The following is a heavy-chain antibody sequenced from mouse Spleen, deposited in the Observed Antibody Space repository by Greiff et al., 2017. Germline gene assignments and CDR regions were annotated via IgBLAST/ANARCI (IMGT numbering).Heavy chain of an antibody. CDR1: GFTFSNYW. CDR2: IRLKSDNYAT. V-gene: IGHV6-3*01. J-gene: IGHJ4*01. D-gene: IGHD3-1*01. Sequence: DVQLVESGGGLVQPGGSMKLSCVASGFTFSNYWMNWVRQSPEKGLEWVAQIRLKSDNYATHYAESVKGRFTISRDDSKSSVYLQMNNLRAEDTGIYYCTEGLQDYAMDYWGQGTSVTVSS. CDR3: TEGLQDYAMDY.